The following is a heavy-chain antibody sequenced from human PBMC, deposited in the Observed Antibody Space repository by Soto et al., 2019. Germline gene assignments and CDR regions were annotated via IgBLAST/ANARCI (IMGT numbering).Heavy chain of an antibody. Sequence: QVQLVESGGGVVQPGRSLRLSCAASGFTFSIYGMHWVRQAPGKGLEWVAIISYDGDNEYYADSVRGRFTISRDNSKNTLYLQTSSLRHEDTAVYYCAKDGGPVYCNSPGCSAKHFDYWGQGTLVTVSS. V-gene: IGHV3-30*18. CDR1: GFTFSIYG. D-gene: IGHD2-2*01. J-gene: IGHJ4*02. CDR3: AKDGGPVYCNSPGCSAKHFDY. CDR2: ISYDGDNE.